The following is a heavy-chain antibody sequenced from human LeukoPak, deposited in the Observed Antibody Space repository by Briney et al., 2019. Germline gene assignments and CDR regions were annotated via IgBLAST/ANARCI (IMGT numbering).Heavy chain of an antibody. D-gene: IGHD3-22*01. CDR1: GGSFSGYY. CDR3: ARGEECHDSSGYHLDY. Sequence: SETLSLTCAVYGGSFSGYYWSWIRQPPGKGLEWIGEINHSGSTNYNPSLKSRVTISVDTSKNQFSLKLSSVTAADTAVYYCARGEECHDSSGYHLDYWGQGTLVTVSS. CDR2: INHSGST. V-gene: IGHV4-34*01. J-gene: IGHJ4*02.